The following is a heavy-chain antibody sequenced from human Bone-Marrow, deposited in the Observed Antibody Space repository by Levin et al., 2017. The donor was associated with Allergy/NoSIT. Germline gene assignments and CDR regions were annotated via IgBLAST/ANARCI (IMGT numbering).Heavy chain of an antibody. CDR1: GYTFTDNY. Sequence: ASVKVSCRASGYTFTDNYLHWVRQAPGQGLEWMGRINPNTGDTNYAQKFQGRVTMTRDTSISTAYMEVSSLRSDDTAVYYCSREVGYSSGWLSDYWGQGTLVTVSS. J-gene: IGHJ4*02. D-gene: IGHD6-19*01. V-gene: IGHV1-2*06. CDR2: INPNTGDT. CDR3: SREVGYSSGWLSDY.